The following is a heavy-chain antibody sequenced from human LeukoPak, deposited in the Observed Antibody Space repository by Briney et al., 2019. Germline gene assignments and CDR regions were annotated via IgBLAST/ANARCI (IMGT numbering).Heavy chain of an antibody. J-gene: IGHJ4*02. D-gene: IGHD6-19*01. CDR1: GGSISSYY. Sequence: SETLSLTCTVSGGSISSYYWSWIRQPPGKGLEWIGYIYYSGSTNYNPSLKSRVTISVDTSKNQFSLKLSSVTAADTAVYYCARDPGIAVAGGYFDYWGQGTLVTVSS. CDR3: ARDPGIAVAGGYFDY. CDR2: IYYSGST. V-gene: IGHV4-59*01.